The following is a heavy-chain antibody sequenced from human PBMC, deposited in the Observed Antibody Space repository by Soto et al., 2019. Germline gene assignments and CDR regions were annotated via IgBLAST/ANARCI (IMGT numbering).Heavy chain of an antibody. CDR3: ARDMIPAAISYRYYAMDV. CDR1: GGTFSNYA. V-gene: IGHV1-69*01. J-gene: IGHJ6*02. D-gene: IGHD2-2*01. Sequence: QVQLVQSGAEVKKPGSSVKVSCKASGGTFSNYAFSWVRQVPGQGLEWMGGIIPIFATTNYAQKFQGRVTITADESTSTTYMELSRLSSEDTAVFFCARDMIPAAISYRYYAMDVWGQGTTVTVSS. CDR2: IIPIFATT.